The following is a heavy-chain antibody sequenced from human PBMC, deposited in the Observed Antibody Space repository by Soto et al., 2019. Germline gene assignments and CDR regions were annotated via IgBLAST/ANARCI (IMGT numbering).Heavy chain of an antibody. CDR3: ARDRITMIVVATFDY. Sequence: GGSLRLSCAASGFTFSSYAMHWVRQAPGKGLEWVAVISYDGSNKYYADSVKGRFTISRDNSKNTLYLQMNSLRAEDTAVYYCARDRITMIVVATFDYWGQGTRVTVSS. J-gene: IGHJ4*02. D-gene: IGHD3-22*01. CDR1: GFTFSSYA. V-gene: IGHV3-30-3*01. CDR2: ISYDGSNK.